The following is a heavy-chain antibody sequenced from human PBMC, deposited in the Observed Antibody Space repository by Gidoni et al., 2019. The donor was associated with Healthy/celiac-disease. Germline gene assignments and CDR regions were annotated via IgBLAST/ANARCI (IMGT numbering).Heavy chain of an antibody. CDR3: ARFYGGKAENAFDI. D-gene: IGHD4-17*01. Sequence: QVQLQESGPGLVKPSETLSLTCTVSGGSVSSGSYYWSWIRQPPGKGLEWIGYIYYRGSTNYNPSLKSRVTISVDTSKNQFSLKLSSVTAADTAVYYCARFYGGKAENAFDIWGQGIMVTVSS. CDR1: GGSVSSGSYY. CDR2: IYYRGST. J-gene: IGHJ3*02. V-gene: IGHV4-61*01.